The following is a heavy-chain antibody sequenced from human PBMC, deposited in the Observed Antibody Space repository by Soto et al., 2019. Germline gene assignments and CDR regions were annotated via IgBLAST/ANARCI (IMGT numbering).Heavy chain of an antibody. CDR2: IIPIFGTA. CDR1: CGTLSRDV. Sequence: GASVKVSFKTSCGTLSRDVFSWVRQAPGQGLEWLGGIIPIFGTANYIQRFQARATITADESTSTVYMELSSLRSDDSAVYYCLLERDGKDYWGQGTLVTVSS. J-gene: IGHJ4*02. V-gene: IGHV1-69*13. CDR3: LLERDGKDY. D-gene: IGHD1-1*01.